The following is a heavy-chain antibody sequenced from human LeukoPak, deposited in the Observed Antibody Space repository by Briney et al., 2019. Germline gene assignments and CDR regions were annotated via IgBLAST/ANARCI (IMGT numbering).Heavy chain of an antibody. J-gene: IGHJ2*01. D-gene: IGHD3-9*01. CDR2: INTDTGNP. CDR1: GYTFTGYY. V-gene: IGHV7-4-1*02. Sequence: ASVKVSCKASGYTFTGYYMHWVRQAPGQGLGWMGWINTDTGNPTYAQGFTGRFVFSLDTSVSTAYLQISSLKAEDTAVYYCARSYDILTGDWYFDPWGRGTLVTVSS. CDR3: ARSYDILTGDWYFDP.